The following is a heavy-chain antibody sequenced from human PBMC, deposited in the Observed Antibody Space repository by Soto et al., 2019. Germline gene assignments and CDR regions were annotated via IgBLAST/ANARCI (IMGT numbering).Heavy chain of an antibody. CDR3: ARVDQGRRWLQSSDYWFDP. Sequence: QVQLVESGGGVVQPGRSLRLSCAASGFTFSSYGMHWVRQAPGKGLEWVAVIWYDGSNKYYADSVKGRFTISRDNSKNTLYLQMNSLRAEDTAVYYCARVDQGRRWLQSSDYWFDPWGQGTLVTVSS. CDR2: IWYDGSNK. D-gene: IGHD3-10*01. V-gene: IGHV3-33*01. CDR1: GFTFSSYG. J-gene: IGHJ5*02.